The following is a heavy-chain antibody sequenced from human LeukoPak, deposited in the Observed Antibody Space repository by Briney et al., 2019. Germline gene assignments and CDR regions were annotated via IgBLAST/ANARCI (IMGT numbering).Heavy chain of an antibody. Sequence: SETLSLTCIVSGGFINNYYWSWIRQTPGKGLEWIGYMYYSGTTNYNPSLKSRVTISVDTSKNQFSLKLSSVTAADTAVYYCASHLYSSGYFAYWGQGTLVTVSS. CDR3: ASHLYSSGYFAY. CDR1: GGFINNYY. CDR2: MYYSGTT. V-gene: IGHV4-59*01. J-gene: IGHJ4*02. D-gene: IGHD3-22*01.